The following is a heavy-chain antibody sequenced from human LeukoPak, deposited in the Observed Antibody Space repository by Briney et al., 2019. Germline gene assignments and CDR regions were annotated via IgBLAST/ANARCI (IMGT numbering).Heavy chain of an antibody. CDR3: ARGAQAFDI. Sequence: SGPLSLTCTVSDESISSNDYYWGWIRQPQGKGLEWIGSISYSGSTYYKPSQKSRVTISVDTSKNQFSLKLSSVTAADTAVYYCARGAQAFDIWGQGTMVTVSS. CDR2: ISYSGST. CDR1: DESISSNDYY. V-gene: IGHV4-39*07. J-gene: IGHJ3*02.